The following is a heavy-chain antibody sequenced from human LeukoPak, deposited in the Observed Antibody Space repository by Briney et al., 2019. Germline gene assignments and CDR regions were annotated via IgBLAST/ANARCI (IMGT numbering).Heavy chain of an antibody. CDR1: GFPFSSYA. CDR2: VHGDGYSI. CDR3: ARAQVGAPTDF. V-gene: IGHV3-74*01. J-gene: IGHJ4*02. Sequence: PGGSPRLSCAASGFPFSSYAMYWVRQAPGKGLVWVARVHGDGYSISYADSVRGRFTISRDNAKDTLYLHMNSLRPEDTAVYYCARAQVGAPTDFWGQGTLVTVSS. D-gene: IGHD1-26*01.